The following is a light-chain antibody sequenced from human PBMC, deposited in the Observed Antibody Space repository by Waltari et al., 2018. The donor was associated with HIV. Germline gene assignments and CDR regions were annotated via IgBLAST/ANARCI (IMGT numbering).Light chain of an antibody. CDR1: SSNLGSNY. J-gene: IGLJ3*02. V-gene: IGLV1-47*01. CDR3: AAWDDGLSGPV. CDR2: RTN. Sequence: QSVLTQPPSASGTLGQRVTISCSGSSSNLGSNYVYWYQQHPGTAPKLLIYRTNQRPSGVPDRFSGSKSGTSASLAITGLRSEDEADYYCAAWDDGLSGPVFGGGTKLTVL.